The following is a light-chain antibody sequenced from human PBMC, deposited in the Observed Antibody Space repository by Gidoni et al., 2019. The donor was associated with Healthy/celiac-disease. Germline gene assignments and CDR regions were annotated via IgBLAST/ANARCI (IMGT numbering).Light chain of an antibody. CDR2: RNN. Sequence: QSVLTQPPSASGTPGQGVTISCSGSSSNIGSNYVYWYQQLPGPAPKLLIYRNNQRPSGVPDRFSGSKSGTSASLAISGLRSEDEADYYCAAWDDSLSAWVFGGGTKLTVL. CDR1: SSNIGSNY. CDR3: AAWDDSLSAWV. V-gene: IGLV1-47*01. J-gene: IGLJ3*02.